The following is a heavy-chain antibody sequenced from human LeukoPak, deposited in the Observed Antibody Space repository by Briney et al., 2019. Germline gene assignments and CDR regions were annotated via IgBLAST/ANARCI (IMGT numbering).Heavy chain of an antibody. D-gene: IGHD3-22*01. CDR1: GFTFSSYS. CDR2: ISSSSSYI. V-gene: IGHV3-21*04. CDR3: ARDREYYYDSSGFRYFDY. Sequence: GGSLRLSCAASGFTFSSYSMNWVREAPGKGLEWVSSISSSSSYIYYADSVKGRFTISRDNAKNSLYLQMNSLRAEDTAVYYCARDREYYYDSSGFRYFDYWGQGTLVTVSS. J-gene: IGHJ4*02.